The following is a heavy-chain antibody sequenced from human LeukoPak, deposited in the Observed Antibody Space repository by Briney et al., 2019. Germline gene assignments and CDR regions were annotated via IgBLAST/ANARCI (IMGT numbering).Heavy chain of an antibody. CDR3: ARDPGDYYDSSGYH. Sequence: SETLSLTRTVSGGSISSSSYYWGWIRQPPGKGLEWIGSIYYSGSTYYNPSLKSRVTISVDTSKNQFSLKLSSVTAADTAVYYCARDPGDYYDSSGYHWGQGTLVTVSS. CDR1: GGSISSSSYY. CDR2: IYYSGST. J-gene: IGHJ4*02. D-gene: IGHD3-22*01. V-gene: IGHV4-39*07.